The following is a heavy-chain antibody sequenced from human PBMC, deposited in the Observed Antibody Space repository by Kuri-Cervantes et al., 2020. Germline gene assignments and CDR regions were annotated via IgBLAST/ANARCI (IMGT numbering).Heavy chain of an antibody. D-gene: IGHD3-16*01. CDR1: GFTFDDYG. Sequence: GESLKISCAASGFTFDDYGMSWVRQAPGKGLEWVSDTNSNGVDIGYADSVKGRFTISRDNAKNSLYLQMNSLRAEDTAVYYCATGKGVSYYYMDVWGKGATVTVSS. CDR2: TNSNGVDI. CDR3: ATGKGVSYYYMDV. J-gene: IGHJ6*03. V-gene: IGHV3-20*04.